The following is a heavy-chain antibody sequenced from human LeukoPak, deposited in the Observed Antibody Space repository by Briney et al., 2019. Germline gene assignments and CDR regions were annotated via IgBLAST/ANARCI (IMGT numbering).Heavy chain of an antibody. CDR3: AKKMGVTASFYYYYGMDV. CDR1: GFTFSIYA. J-gene: IGHJ6*02. V-gene: IGHV3-23*01. D-gene: IGHD4-11*01. Sequence: GGSLRLSCAASGFTFSIYAMSWVRQAPGKGLEWVSAISGSGGSTYYADSVKGRFTISRDNSKNTLYLQMNSLRAEDTAVYYCAKKMGVTASFYYYYGMDVWGQGTTVTVSS. CDR2: ISGSGGST.